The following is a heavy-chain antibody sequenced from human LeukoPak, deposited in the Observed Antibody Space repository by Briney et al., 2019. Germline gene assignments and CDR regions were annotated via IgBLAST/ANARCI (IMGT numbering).Heavy chain of an antibody. D-gene: IGHD5-12*01. CDR3: ARDETKRYSGYDSSDY. J-gene: IGHJ4*02. Sequence: GGSLRLSCAASGFTFSDYYMSWIREAPGEGREGISYINSSGSTIYYADSVKGRFTISRDNAKNSLYLQMNGLRAEDTAVYYCARDETKRYSGYDSSDYWGQGTLVTVSS. CDR2: INSSGSTI. CDR1: GFTFSDYY. V-gene: IGHV3-11*01.